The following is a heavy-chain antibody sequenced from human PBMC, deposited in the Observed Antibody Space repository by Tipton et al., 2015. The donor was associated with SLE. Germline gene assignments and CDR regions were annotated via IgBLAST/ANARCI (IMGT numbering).Heavy chain of an antibody. D-gene: IGHD6-19*01. V-gene: IGHV4-59*01. CDR1: GASISSYS. CDR2: LFYSGNS. Sequence: TLSLTCTVSGASISSYSWSWIRQPPGKGLEWIGYLFYSGNSNYNPSLKGRVTISADTSKNHFSLKLTSVTAADTAVYYCARASSGSAQRHWYFDLWGRGTLVTVSS. CDR3: ARASSGSAQRHWYFDL. J-gene: IGHJ2*01.